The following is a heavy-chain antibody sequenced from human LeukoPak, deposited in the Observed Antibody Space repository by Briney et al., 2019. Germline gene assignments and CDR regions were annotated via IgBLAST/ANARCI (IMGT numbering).Heavy chain of an antibody. D-gene: IGHD3-16*01. CDR3: VSGWGLWGGEY. J-gene: IGHJ4*02. V-gene: IGHV4-4*02. Sequence: PSETLSLTCGVSGGSISSINWGCWVRQPPGRGLEWIGEIYHGGGSNYNPSLRSRVTMSLDKSKNQFSLMLSSVTAADTAMYYCVSGWGLWGGEYWGQGTLVTVSS. CDR2: IYHGGGS. CDR1: GGSISSINW.